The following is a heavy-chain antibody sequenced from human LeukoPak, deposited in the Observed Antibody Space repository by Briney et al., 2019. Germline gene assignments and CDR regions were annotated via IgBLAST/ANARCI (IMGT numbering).Heavy chain of an antibody. Sequence: ASVKVSCKASGYTFSGYYMHWVRQAPGQGLEWMGWITSNSGSTNYAQKFKGSITMTRDTSISTAYMELSRLRYDDTAVYYCARGRRREYQLLYNWFDPWGGGALVTVS. CDR2: ITSNSGST. D-gene: IGHD2-2*01. J-gene: IGHJ5*02. V-gene: IGHV1-2*02. CDR1: GYTFSGYY. CDR3: ARGRRREYQLLYNWFDP.